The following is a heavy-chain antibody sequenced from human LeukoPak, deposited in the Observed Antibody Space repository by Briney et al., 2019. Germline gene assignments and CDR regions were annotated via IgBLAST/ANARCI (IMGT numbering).Heavy chain of an antibody. J-gene: IGHJ4*02. V-gene: IGHV3-48*03. CDR3: ARFPTVTTMGY. D-gene: IGHD4-17*01. CDR1: GFTFRSYG. Sequence: GGSLRLSCAASGFTFRSYGVNWVRQAPGKGLEWVSYISNSGSTIHYADSVKGRFTVSRDNAKKSLYLQMNSLTAEDTGVYYCARFPTVTTMGYWGQGTLVTVSS. CDR2: ISNSGSTI.